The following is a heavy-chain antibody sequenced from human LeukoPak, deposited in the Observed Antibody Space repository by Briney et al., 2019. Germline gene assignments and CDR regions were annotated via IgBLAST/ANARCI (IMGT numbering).Heavy chain of an antibody. CDR2: ISGSGGST. CDR3: AKDRWEYYDS. Sequence: PWGSPRLSCAASGFTFSSYTMSWVRQAPGKGLEWVSAISGSGGSTYYADSVKGRFTISRDNSKNTLYLQMNSLRAEDTAVYYCAKDRWEYYDSWGQGTLVTVSS. V-gene: IGHV3-23*01. D-gene: IGHD3-22*01. CDR1: GFTFSSYT. J-gene: IGHJ4*02.